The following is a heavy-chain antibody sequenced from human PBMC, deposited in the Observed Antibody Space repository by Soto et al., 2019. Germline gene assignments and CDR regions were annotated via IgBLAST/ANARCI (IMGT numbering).Heavy chain of an antibody. CDR3: ARDRFIEVAKRGSWFDP. CDR2: INAGNGNT. CDR1: GYTFTSYA. V-gene: IGHV1-3*01. Sequence: ASVKVSCKASGYTFTSYAMHWVRQAPGQRLEWMGWINAGNGNTKYSQKFQGRVTITRDTSASTAYMELSSLRSEDTAVYYCARDRFIEVAKRGSWFDPWGQGTLVTVSS. J-gene: IGHJ5*02. D-gene: IGHD6-19*01.